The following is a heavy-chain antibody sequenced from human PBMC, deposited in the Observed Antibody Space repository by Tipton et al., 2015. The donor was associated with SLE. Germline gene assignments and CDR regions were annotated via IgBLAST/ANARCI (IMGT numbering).Heavy chain of an antibody. J-gene: IGHJ4*02. CDR3: ARFLGTAQLDC. CDR2: INHSGSA. V-gene: IGHV4-34*10. D-gene: IGHD5-18*01. CDR1: GGSFGDYY. Sequence: TLSLTCAIYGGSFGDYYWTRIRQPPGKGLDWIGEINHSGSANHNPSFKSRLTMAVDTARKQFSLKLNSVTAADTAVYYCARFLGTAQLDCWDQGTLVTVSS.